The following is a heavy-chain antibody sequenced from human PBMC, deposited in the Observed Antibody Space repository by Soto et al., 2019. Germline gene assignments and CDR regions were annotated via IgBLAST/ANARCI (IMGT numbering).Heavy chain of an antibody. V-gene: IGHV4-31*03. CDR2: IYYSGST. J-gene: IGHJ6*03. D-gene: IGHD3-3*01. CDR1: GGSISSGGYY. CDR3: ARGVRITIFGVVINGYYMDV. Sequence: QVQLQESGPGLVKPSQTLSLTCTVSGGSISSGGYYWSWIRQHPGKGLEWIGYIYYSGSTYYNPSRQSRVTISVDTSKNQFSLKLSSVTAADTAVYYCARGVRITIFGVVINGYYMDVWGKGTTVTVSS.